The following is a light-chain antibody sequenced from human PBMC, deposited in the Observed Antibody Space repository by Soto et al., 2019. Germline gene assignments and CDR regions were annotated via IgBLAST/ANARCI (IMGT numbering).Light chain of an antibody. J-gene: IGKJ1*01. CDR3: QKYNSAPWT. CDR1: QGISNS. V-gene: IGKV1-27*01. CDR2: VAS. Sequence: DIQMTQSPSSLSASVGDRVTITCRASQGISNSLAWYQQQPGKVPKLLIYVASTLQSGVPSRFSGSGSWTDFTLTISSLQPDDVATYYCQKYNSAPWTFGKGTKVEIK.